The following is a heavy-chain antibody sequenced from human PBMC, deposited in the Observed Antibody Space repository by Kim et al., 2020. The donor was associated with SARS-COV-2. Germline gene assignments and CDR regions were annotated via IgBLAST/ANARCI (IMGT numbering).Heavy chain of an antibody. V-gene: IGHV6-1*01. Sequence: DKAGSVKRRITTHPDTSKNQFSLQLNSVSPEDTAVYYCARDTPGQKAYDIWGQGTMVTVSS. J-gene: IGHJ3*02. CDR3: ARDTPGQKAYDI.